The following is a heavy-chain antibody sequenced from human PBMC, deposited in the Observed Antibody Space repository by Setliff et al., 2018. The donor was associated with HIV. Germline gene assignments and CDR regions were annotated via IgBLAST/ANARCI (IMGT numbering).Heavy chain of an antibody. CDR2: INAGKGNT. CDR3: ATCLAPNQPPSNYDSSGSDAFDI. D-gene: IGHD3-22*01. CDR1: GYTFTSYG. Sequence: ASVKVSCKASGYTFTSYGLSWVRQAPGQRLEWMGWINAGKGNTKYSQKFQGRVAITRDTSASTAYMELSGLRSEDTAMYYCATCLAPNQPPSNYDSSGSDAFDIWGQGTMVTVSS. J-gene: IGHJ3*02. V-gene: IGHV1-3*01.